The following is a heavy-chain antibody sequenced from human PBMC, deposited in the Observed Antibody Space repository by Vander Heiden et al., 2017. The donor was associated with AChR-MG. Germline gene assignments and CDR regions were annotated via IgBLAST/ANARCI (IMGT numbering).Heavy chain of an antibody. CDR2: ISWNSGSI. V-gene: IGHV3-9*01. CDR1: GFPFDDDG. J-gene: IGHJ4*02. CDR3: ANGFDY. Sequence: EVQLVESGGGLVQPGRSLTLSCAASGFPFDDDGMYWVRQAPGKGLGWVSGISWNSGSIGYADSVKGRFTISRDNAKNSLYLQMNSLRAEDTALYYCANGFDYWGQGTLVTVSS.